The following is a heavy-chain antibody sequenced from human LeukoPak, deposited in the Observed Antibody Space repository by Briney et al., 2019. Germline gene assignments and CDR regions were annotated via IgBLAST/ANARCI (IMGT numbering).Heavy chain of an antibody. CDR3: ARLYKGGYTSIETDY. J-gene: IGHJ4*02. CDR2: INHSGST. CDR1: GGSFSGYY. D-gene: IGHD2-15*01. Sequence: PSETLSLTCAVYGGSFSGYYWSWIRQPPGKGLEWIGEINHSGSTNYNPSLKSRVTISVDTSKNQFSLKLSSVTAADTAVYYCARLYKGGYTSIETDYWGQGILVTVSS. V-gene: IGHV4-34*01.